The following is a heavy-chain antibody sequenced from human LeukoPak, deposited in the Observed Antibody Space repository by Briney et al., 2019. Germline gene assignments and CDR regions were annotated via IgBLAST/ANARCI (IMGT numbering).Heavy chain of an antibody. CDR2: IRYDGSDK. CDR3: AKDTPTTGYHLDS. CDR1: GFTLRGYG. V-gene: IGHV3-30*02. D-gene: IGHD1-1*01. J-gene: IGHJ4*02. Sequence: GGSLRLSCAASGFTLRGYGMHWVRQAPGKGLEWVAFIRYDGSDKSYADSVKGRFTISRDNSENTLCLQINSLRVENTAVYYCAKDTPTTGYHLDSWGQGTLVTVSS.